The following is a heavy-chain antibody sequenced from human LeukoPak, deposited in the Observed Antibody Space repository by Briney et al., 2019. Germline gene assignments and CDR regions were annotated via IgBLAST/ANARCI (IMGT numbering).Heavy chain of an antibody. CDR3: ARTRSSGYLTFDY. CDR1: GFSVSNSY. J-gene: IGHJ4*02. V-gene: IGHV3-53*01. Sequence: QPGGSLRLSCAASGFSVSNSYMSWVRQAPGKGLEWVSLIWSDGSTFYADSVKGRFTISRDNSDNTLYLQMSSPRVEDTAAYYCARTRSSGYLTFDYWGQGILVTVSS. CDR2: IWSDGST. D-gene: IGHD3-22*01.